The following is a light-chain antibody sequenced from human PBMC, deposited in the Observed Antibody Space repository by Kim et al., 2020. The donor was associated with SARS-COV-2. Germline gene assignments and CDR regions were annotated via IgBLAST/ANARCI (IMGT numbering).Light chain of an antibody. CDR3: QKYDNVPLT. Sequence: DIQMTQSPSSLSASVGDRVTITCQTSQDISNYLNWYQQKPGKAPKLLIYDTSNLKTGVPSRFSGSGSGTEFTFTISSLQPEDTATYYCQKYDNVPLTFAQGTKLEI. J-gene: IGKJ2*01. CDR2: DTS. V-gene: IGKV1-33*01. CDR1: QDISNY.